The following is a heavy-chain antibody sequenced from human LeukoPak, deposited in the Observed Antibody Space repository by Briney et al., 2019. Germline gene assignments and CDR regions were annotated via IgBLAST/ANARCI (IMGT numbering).Heavy chain of an antibody. D-gene: IGHD3-10*01. CDR3: ARDPYGSGSYGWFDP. CDR2: IGSISSYI. V-gene: IGHV3-21*01. Sequence: GGSLRLSCAAFGFIFSIFSVNWVRPAPGKWLEWVSSIGSISSYIYYADSVKGLFTNSRDNAKNSLDLQMNSLRAEDTAVYYCARDPYGSGSYGWFDPWGQGTLVTVSS. J-gene: IGHJ5*02. CDR1: GFIFSIFS.